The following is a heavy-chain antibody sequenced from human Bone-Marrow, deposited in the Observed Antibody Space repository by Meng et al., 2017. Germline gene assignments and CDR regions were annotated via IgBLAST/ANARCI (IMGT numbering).Heavy chain of an antibody. J-gene: IGHJ5*02. CDR2: IYHDGST. Sequence: VAVVARPSGTLSLTAAVARASISSSHWWGWVRQPPGKGLEWIGEIYHDGSTNYTPSLKRRVTISVDKSKNQFSLKLSSVTAADTAVYYCARAAYDIWSGYAPWGQGSLVTVSS. D-gene: IGHD3-3*01. V-gene: IGHV4-4*02. CDR1: RASISSSHW. CDR3: ARAAYDIWSGYAP.